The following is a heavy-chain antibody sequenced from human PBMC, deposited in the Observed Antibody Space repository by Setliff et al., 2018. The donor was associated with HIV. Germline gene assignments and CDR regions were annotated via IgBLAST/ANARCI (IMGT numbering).Heavy chain of an antibody. D-gene: IGHD2-15*01. CDR1: GGSISNYY. Sequence: SETLSLTCTVSGGSISNYYWGWIRQPPGKGLEWIGSIYYSGSTYYNPSLKSRVTMSVDKSKNQFSLRLGSVTAADTAVYYCARARRAGSGPKYFQRWGQGTLVTVSS. CDR3: ARARRAGSGPKYFQR. V-gene: IGHV4-39*07. CDR2: IYYSGST. J-gene: IGHJ1*01.